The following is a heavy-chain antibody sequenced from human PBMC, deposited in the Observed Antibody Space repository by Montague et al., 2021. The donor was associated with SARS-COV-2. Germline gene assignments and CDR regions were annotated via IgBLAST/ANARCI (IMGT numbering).Heavy chain of an antibody. D-gene: IGHD3-10*01. Sequence: SETLSLTCTVSGGSISSYYWSWIRQPPGKGLEWIGDIYYSGSTDXXPSLKSRVTISVDTSKNQFSLKLSSVTAADTAVYYCARRGQGTMVRGVIISASDIWGQGTMVTVSS. CDR1: GGSISSYY. J-gene: IGHJ3*02. CDR2: IYYSGST. V-gene: IGHV4-59*08. CDR3: ARRGQGTMVRGVIISASDI.